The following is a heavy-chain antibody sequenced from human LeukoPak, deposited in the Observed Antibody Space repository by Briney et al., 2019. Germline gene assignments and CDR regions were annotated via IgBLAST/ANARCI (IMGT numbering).Heavy chain of an antibody. V-gene: IGHV3-7*01. J-gene: IGHJ6*04. D-gene: IGHD3-10*02. CDR2: IKEDGSEK. Sequence: PGGSLRLSCAASGFTFSSYWMSWVRQAPGKGLEWVANIKEDGSEKYYVDSVKGRFTISRDNAKNSLYLQMNSLRAEDTAVYYCAELGITMIGGVWGKGTTVTISS. CDR1: GFTFSSYW. CDR3: AELGITMIGGV.